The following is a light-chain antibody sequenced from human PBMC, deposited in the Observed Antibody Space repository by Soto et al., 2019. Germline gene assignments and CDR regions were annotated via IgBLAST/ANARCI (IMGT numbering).Light chain of an antibody. V-gene: IGKV3-20*01. Sequence: EIVLTQSPGTLSLSPGERATLSCRASQSVNSNFLACYQQKPGQSPRLLVYGSSTRAAGVPDRFSGSGSGTDFTLTISRLEPEDFAVYYCQQYGRSPLLYTFGQGTKLGVK. CDR3: QQYGRSPLLYT. CDR2: GSS. J-gene: IGKJ2*01. CDR1: QSVNSNF.